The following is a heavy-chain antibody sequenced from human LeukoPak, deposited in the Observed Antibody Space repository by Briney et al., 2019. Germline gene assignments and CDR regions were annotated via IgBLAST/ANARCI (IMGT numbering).Heavy chain of an antibody. V-gene: IGHV1-2*06. J-gene: IGHJ4*02. CDR1: GGTFSSYT. CDR2: INPNSGGT. D-gene: IGHD4-23*01. CDR3: ARDYGGNQYYFDY. Sequence: ASVKVSCKASGGTFSSYTISWVRQAPGQGLEWMGRINPNSGGTNYAQKFQGRVTMTRDTSISTAYMELSRLRSDDTAVYYCARDYGGNQYYFDYWGQGTLVTVSS.